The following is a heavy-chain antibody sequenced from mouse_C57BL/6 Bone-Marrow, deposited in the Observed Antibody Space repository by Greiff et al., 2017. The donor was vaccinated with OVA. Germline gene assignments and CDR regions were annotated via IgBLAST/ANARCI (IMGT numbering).Heavy chain of an antibody. V-gene: IGHV1-54*01. CDR2: INPGSGGT. D-gene: IGHD1-1*01. CDR1: GYAFTNYL. J-gene: IGHJ3*01. Sequence: QVQLQQSGAELVRPGTSVKVSCKASGYAFTNYLIDWVKQRPGQGLEWIGEINPGSGGTNYNEKFKGKATLTADKSSSTAYMQLSSLTSEDSAVYVCSRENSIYYYASSYVAWFAHWGQGTLVTVSA. CDR3: SRENSIYYYASSYVAWFAH.